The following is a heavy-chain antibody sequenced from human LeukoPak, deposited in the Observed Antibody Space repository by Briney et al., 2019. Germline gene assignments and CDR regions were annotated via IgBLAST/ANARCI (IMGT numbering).Heavy chain of an antibody. CDR2: IYHSGST. CDR1: GGSISSSNW. J-gene: IGHJ4*02. CDR3: ARAPDPLYYDSSGYHGAFDY. Sequence: SGTLSLTCAVSGGSISSSNWWSWVRQPPGKGLEWIGEIYHSGSTNYNPSLKSRVTISVDKSKNQFSLKLSSVTAADTAVYYCARAPDPLYYDSSGYHGAFDYWGQGTLVTVSS. V-gene: IGHV4-4*02. D-gene: IGHD3-22*01.